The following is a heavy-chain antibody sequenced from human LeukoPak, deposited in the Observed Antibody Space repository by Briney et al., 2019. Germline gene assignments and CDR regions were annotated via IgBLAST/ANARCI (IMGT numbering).Heavy chain of an antibody. Sequence: GASVKVSSKASGYTFTGYYMHWVRQAPGQGLEWMGWINPNSGGTNYAQKFQGRVTMTRDTSISTAYMELSRLRSDDTAVYYCARELVDIVATSYFDIWGQGTMVTVSS. CDR1: GYTFTGYY. CDR2: INPNSGGT. V-gene: IGHV1-2*02. D-gene: IGHD5-12*01. CDR3: ARELVDIVATSYFDI. J-gene: IGHJ3*02.